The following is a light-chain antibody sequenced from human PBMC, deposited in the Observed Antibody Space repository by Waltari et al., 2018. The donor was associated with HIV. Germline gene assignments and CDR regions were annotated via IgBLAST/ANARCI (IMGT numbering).Light chain of an antibody. Sequence: QSVLTQPPSASGTPGPRVTISCSGSSSNIGSNYVYWYQQLPGTAPKLLIYRNNQRPSGVPDRFSGSKSGTSASLAISGLRSEDEADYYCAAWDDSLSVWVFGGGTKLTVL. CDR3: AAWDDSLSVWV. J-gene: IGLJ3*02. V-gene: IGLV1-47*01. CDR2: RNN. CDR1: SSNIGSNY.